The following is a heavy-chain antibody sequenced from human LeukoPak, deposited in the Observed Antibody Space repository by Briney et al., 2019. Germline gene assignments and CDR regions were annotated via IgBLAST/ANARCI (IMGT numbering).Heavy chain of an antibody. CDR1: GGSVTSTNW. V-gene: IGHV4-59*08. CDR3: ARLGIGVVPSAMLGDYYFDY. J-gene: IGHJ4*02. Sequence: SETLSLTCDVSGGSVTSTNWWTWVRQPPGKGLEWIGYIYYSGSTKYNPSLKSRVTISVDTSKSQFSLKLTSVTAADTAVYYCARLGIGVVPSAMLGDYYFDYWGQGTLVTVSS. D-gene: IGHD2-2*01. CDR2: IYYSGST.